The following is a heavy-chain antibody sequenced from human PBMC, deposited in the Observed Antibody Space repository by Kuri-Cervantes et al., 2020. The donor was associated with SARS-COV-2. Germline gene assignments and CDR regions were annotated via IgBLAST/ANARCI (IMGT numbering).Heavy chain of an antibody. J-gene: IGHJ4*02. CDR1: GFTFSSYA. V-gene: IGHV3-21*01. CDR3: ARDLYYDSSGYY. D-gene: IGHD3-22*01. CDR2: ISSSSSYI. Sequence: GESLKISCAASGFTFSSYAMSWVRQAPGKGLEWVSSISSSSSYIYYADSVKGRFTISRDNAKNSLYLQMNSLRAEDTAVYYCARDLYYDSSGYYWGQGTLVTVSS.